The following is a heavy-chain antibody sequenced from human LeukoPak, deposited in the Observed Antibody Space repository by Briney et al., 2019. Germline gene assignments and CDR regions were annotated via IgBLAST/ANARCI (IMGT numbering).Heavy chain of an antibody. CDR2: IKEDGREG. D-gene: IGHD2-2*01. V-gene: IGHV3-7*04. CDR1: GFTFSSYW. J-gene: IGHJ4*02. Sequence: GGSLRLSCAASGFTFSSYWMSWFRQAPGKGLEWVANIKEDGREGYYADSVKGRFAISRDNAQNSLYLRMNSLRAEDTAVYYCARGDGCSSTSCYHIDYWGQGALVTVSS. CDR3: ARGDGCSSTSCYHIDY.